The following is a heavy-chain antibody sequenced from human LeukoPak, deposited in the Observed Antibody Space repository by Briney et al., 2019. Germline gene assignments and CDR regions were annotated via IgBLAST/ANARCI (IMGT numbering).Heavy chain of an antibody. J-gene: IGHJ6*02. Sequence: PSETLSLTCTVSGGSISSYYWSWIRQPPGKGLEWIGNIYYSGSTNYNPSLKSRVTISVDTSKNQFSLKLSSVTAADTAVYYCAGRGYSYGYRYYYYGMDVWGQGTTVTVSS. V-gene: IGHV4-59*01. CDR1: GGSISSYY. D-gene: IGHD5-18*01. CDR2: IYYSGST. CDR3: AGRGYSYGYRYYYYGMDV.